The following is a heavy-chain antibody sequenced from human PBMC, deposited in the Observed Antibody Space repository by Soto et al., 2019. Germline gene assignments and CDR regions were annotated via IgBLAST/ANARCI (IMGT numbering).Heavy chain of an antibody. CDR3: ARLGFYYQSLDP. D-gene: IGHD2-2*01. J-gene: IGHJ5*02. V-gene: IGHV4-59*08. CDR1: GGSFRANY. CDR2: IYYGGTT. Sequence: SETLCLTCTVAGGSFRANYWAWIRQPPGKGLEWIGYIYYGGTTRYNPSLESRVTVSLETSKSQFSLTLSSVTASDTAVYYCARLGFYYQSLDPWGHGTLVTVSS.